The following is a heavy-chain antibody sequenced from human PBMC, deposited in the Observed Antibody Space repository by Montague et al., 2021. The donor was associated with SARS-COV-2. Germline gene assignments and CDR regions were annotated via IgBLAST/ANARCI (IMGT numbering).Heavy chain of an antibody. J-gene: IGHJ4*02. Sequence: SETLSLTCAVYGGSFSGYYWSWIRQPPGKGLEWIGEINHSGSTKYNPSLKSRVPISVDTSKNQFFLKLSSVTAAATAVDYFARGMKRGFTYDYDSIGYVSDYWGQGTLVTVSS. D-gene: IGHD3-22*01. CDR3: ARGMKRGFTYDYDSIGYVSDY. CDR1: GGSFSGYY. V-gene: IGHV4-34*01. CDR2: INHSGST.